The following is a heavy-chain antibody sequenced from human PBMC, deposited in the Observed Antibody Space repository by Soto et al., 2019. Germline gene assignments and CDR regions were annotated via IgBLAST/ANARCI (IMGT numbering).Heavy chain of an antibody. CDR3: ASTVAGQAARPTRTYSFDY. J-gene: IGHJ4*02. CDR2: IYYRGST. CDR1: GGSISSYY. D-gene: IGHD6-6*01. Sequence: SETLSLTCTVSGGSISSYYWSWIRQPPGKGLEWIGYIYYRGSTNYNPSLKSRVTISVDTSKNQFSLKLSSVTAADTAVYYCASTVAGQAARPTRTYSFDYWGQGTLVTVSS. V-gene: IGHV4-59*01.